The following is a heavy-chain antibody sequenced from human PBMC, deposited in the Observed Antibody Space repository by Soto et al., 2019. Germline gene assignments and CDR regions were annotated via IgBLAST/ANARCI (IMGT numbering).Heavy chain of an antibody. V-gene: IGHV3-48*01. CDR2: ISSSSSTI. CDR1: GFTFSSYS. J-gene: IGHJ3*02. D-gene: IGHD2-15*01. Sequence: GSLRLSCAASGFTFSSYSMNWVRQAPGKGLEWVSYISSSSSTIYYADSVKGRFTISRDNAKNSLYLQMNSLRAEDTAVYYCARDEGYCSGGSCYSRAFDIWGQGTMVTVSS. CDR3: ARDEGYCSGGSCYSRAFDI.